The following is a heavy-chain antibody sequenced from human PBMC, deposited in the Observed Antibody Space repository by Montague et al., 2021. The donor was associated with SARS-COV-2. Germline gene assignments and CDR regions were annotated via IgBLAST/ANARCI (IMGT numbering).Heavy chain of an antibody. CDR1: GDSINTYY. D-gene: IGHD6-13*01. Sequence: SETLSLTCTVSGDSINTYYWNWIRQPPGKGLEWLGFIFYTGSTXXXPSXXXRITISLDTSKNQFFLKVTSVTAADTAVYFCARQAAGSYFYYGVDVWGQGTTVTVSS. J-gene: IGHJ6*02. CDR2: IFYTGST. CDR3: ARQAAGSYFYYGVDV. V-gene: IGHV4-59*12.